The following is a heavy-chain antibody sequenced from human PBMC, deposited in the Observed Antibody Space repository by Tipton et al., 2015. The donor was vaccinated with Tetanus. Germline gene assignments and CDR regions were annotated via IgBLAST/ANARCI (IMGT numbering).Heavy chain of an antibody. CDR3: AIGNIVATSRY. J-gene: IGHJ4*02. CDR1: GGSISSGGYY. D-gene: IGHD5-12*01. V-gene: IGHV4-31*03. CDR2: IYYSGST. Sequence: TLSLTCTVSGGSISSGGYYWSWIRQHPGKGLEWIGYIYYSGSTYYNPSLKSRVTISVDTSKNQFSLKLSSVTAADAAVYYCAIGNIVATSRYWGQGTLVTVSS.